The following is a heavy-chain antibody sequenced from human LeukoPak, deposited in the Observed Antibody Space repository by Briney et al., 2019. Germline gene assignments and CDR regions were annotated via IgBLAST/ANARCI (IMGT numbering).Heavy chain of an antibody. CDR1: GFTFSSYA. V-gene: IGHV3-74*01. CDR3: AREGIWYNWNDVGGWFDP. D-gene: IGHD1-1*01. J-gene: IGHJ5*02. Sequence: GGSLRLSCAASGFTFSSYAMSWVRQAPGKGLVCVSRINTDGSSTSYADSVKGRFTISRDNAKNTLYLQMNSLRAEDTAVYYCAREGIWYNWNDVGGWFDPWGQGTLVTVSS. CDR2: INTDGSST.